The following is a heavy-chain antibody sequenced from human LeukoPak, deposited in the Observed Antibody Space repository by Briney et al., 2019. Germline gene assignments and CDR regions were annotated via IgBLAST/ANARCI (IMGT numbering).Heavy chain of an antibody. D-gene: IGHD3-10*01. J-gene: IGHJ4*02. CDR1: GGSFSGYY. CDR3: ASHNYGSGSIVDY. CDR2: INHSGST. V-gene: IGHV4-34*01. Sequence: SETLSLTCAVYGGSFSGYYWSWIRQPPGKGLEWIGEINHSGSTNYNPSLKSRVTISVGTSKNQFSLTLSSVTAADTAVYYCASHNYGSGSIVDYWGQGTLVTVSS.